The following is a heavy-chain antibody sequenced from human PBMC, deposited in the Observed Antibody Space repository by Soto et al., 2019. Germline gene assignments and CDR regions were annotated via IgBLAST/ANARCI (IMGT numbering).Heavy chain of an antibody. Sequence: EVQLLESGGGLVQPGGSLRLSCAASGFTFSSYAMSWVRQAPGKGLEWVSAISGSGGSTYYGDSVKGRFTISRDNSKNPLDLQMNSLRAEDTAVYYCAKRSGGSWYYYYYMDVWGKGTTVTVSS. CDR2: ISGSGGST. D-gene: IGHD2-15*01. V-gene: IGHV3-23*01. CDR1: GFTFSSYA. CDR3: AKRSGGSWYYYYYMDV. J-gene: IGHJ6*03.